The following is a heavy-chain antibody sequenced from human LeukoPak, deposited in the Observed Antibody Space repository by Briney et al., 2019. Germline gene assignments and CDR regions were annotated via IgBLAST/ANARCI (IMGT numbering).Heavy chain of an antibody. CDR2: IYYSGST. CDR1: GGSISSYY. CDR3: ARANSDNDRYSSGWYILDY. Sequence: PSETLSLTCTVSGGSISSYYWSWIRQPPGKGLEWIGFIYYSGSTNYNPSLKSRVTISVDTSKNQFSLKLSSVTAADTAVYYCARANSDNDRYSSGWYILDYWGQGTLVTVSS. V-gene: IGHV4-59*08. J-gene: IGHJ4*02. D-gene: IGHD6-19*01.